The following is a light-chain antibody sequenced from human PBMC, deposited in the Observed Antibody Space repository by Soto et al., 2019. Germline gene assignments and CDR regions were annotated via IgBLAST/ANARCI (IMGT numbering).Light chain of an antibody. V-gene: IGKV1-39*01. CDR3: HQSYDIPT. J-gene: IGKJ5*01. CDR1: QSISSS. Sequence: DIQMTQSPSTLSASVGDRVTITCRASQSISSSLAWYQQKPGKAPKLLIYAASSLQSGVPSRFSGSGSGTDFTLTVSSLQPEDFATYYCHQSYDIPTFGQGTRLEIK. CDR2: AAS.